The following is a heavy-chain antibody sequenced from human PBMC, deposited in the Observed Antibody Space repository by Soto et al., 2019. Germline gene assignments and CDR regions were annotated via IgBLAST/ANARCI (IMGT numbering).Heavy chain of an antibody. D-gene: IGHD6-13*01. CDR3: AKDMGGAAAGGGVDY. CDR1: GFTFDDYA. CDR2: ISWNSGSI. V-gene: IGHV3-9*01. J-gene: IGHJ4*02. Sequence: DVQLVESGGGLVQPGRSLRLSCAASGFTFDDYAMHWVRQAPGKGLEWVSGISWNSGSIGYADSVKGRFTISRDNAKNSLYQQMTSLRAEDTALYYCAKDMGGAAAGGGVDYWGQGTLVTVSS.